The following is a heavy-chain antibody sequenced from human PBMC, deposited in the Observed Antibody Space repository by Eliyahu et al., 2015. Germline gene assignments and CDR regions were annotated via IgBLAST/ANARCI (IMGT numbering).Heavy chain of an antibody. D-gene: IGHD5-18*01. CDR2: ISGSGGST. J-gene: IGHJ4*02. Sequence: EVQLLESGGGLVQPGGSLRLSXAASGFTFSSYAMSWVRQTPGKGLEWVSAISGSGGSTYYADSVKGRFTISRDNSKNTLYLQMNSLRAEDTAVYYCAGPYSYGLPFDYWGQGTLVTVSS. V-gene: IGHV3-23*01. CDR1: GFTFSSYA. CDR3: AGPYSYGLPFDY.